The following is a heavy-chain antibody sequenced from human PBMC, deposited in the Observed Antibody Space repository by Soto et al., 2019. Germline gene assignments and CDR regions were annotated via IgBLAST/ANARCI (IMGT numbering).Heavy chain of an antibody. CDR2: INAGYGNT. J-gene: IGHJ4*02. V-gene: IGHV1-3*01. Sequence: SVKVSFRASGYAFSSYAMHWVRQAPGQRLEWMGWINAGYGNTKSSQKFQDRVTISRDTSASTAYMELTSLRSEDTAVYYCARDTGDGTFDFWGQGTLVTVSS. CDR1: GYAFSSYA. CDR3: ARDTGDGTFDF. D-gene: IGHD7-27*01.